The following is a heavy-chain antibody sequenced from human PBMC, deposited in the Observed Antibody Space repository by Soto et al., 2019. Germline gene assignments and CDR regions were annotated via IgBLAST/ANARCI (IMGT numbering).Heavy chain of an antibody. CDR1: GFTFSNAW. CDR3: TTTRGYSGYDWPGFYYYYYMDV. D-gene: IGHD5-12*01. Sequence: GGSLRLSCAASGFTFSNAWMSWVRQAPGKGLEWVGRIKSKTDGGTTDYAAPVKGRFTISRDDSKNTLYLQMNSLKTEDTAVYYCTTTRGYSGYDWPGFYYYYYMDVWGKGTTVTVSS. V-gene: IGHV3-15*01. J-gene: IGHJ6*03. CDR2: IKSKTDGGTT.